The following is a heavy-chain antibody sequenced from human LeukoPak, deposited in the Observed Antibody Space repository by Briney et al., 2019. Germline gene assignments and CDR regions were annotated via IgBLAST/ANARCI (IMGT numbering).Heavy chain of an antibody. CDR1: GGSISSYY. D-gene: IGHD3-22*01. V-gene: IGHV4-4*07. Sequence: SETLSLTCTVSGGSISSYYRSWVRQLAGKGLEWIGRIYTSGGTTYNPSLKRRVTMSVEASKNQSSLKLSSVTAADTTVYYCARDGYYYESSGYGLDDWGQRSLVTVSS. CDR3: ARDGYYYESSGYGLDD. CDR2: IYTSGGT. J-gene: IGHJ4*02.